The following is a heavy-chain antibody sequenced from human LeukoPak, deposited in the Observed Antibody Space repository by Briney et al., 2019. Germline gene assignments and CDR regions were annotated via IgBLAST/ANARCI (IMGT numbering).Heavy chain of an antibody. D-gene: IGHD1-26*01. Sequence: GGSLRLSCAASGFTFSSYSMNWVRQAPGKGLEWVSYISSSSSTIYYADSVKGRFTISRDNAKNSLYLQMNSLRAEDTAVYYCARDGGSIGFDYMDVWGKGTTVTVSS. CDR2: ISSSSSTI. CDR3: ARDGGSIGFDYMDV. J-gene: IGHJ6*03. V-gene: IGHV3-48*04. CDR1: GFTFSSYS.